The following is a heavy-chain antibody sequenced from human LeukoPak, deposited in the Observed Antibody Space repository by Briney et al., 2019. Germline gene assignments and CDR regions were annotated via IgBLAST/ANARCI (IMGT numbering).Heavy chain of an antibody. J-gene: IGHJ6*03. V-gene: IGHV1-58*02. D-gene: IGHD4-17*01. CDR1: GFTFTSSA. CDR3: AADSDYGDYVYYMDV. Sequence: PVKVSCKASGFTFTSSAMQWVRQARGQRLEWIGWIVVGSGNTNYAQKFQERVTITRDMSTSTAYMELSSLRSEDTAVYYCAADSDYGDYVYYMDVWGKGTTVTVSS. CDR2: IVVGSGNT.